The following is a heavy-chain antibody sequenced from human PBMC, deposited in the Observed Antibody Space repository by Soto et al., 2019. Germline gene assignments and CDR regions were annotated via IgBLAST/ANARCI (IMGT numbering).Heavy chain of an antibody. Sequence: QVQLVQSGAEVKKPGASVKVSCKASGYTFTSYGISWVRQAPGQGLEWMGWISAYNGNTNYAQKLQGRVTMTTDTSTSTAYMELRSLRSDDTAVYYCARASITMVRGVIGPSYFDYWGQGTLVTVSS. CDR2: ISAYNGNT. CDR1: GYTFTSYG. D-gene: IGHD3-10*01. CDR3: ARASITMVRGVIGPSYFDY. V-gene: IGHV1-18*01. J-gene: IGHJ4*02.